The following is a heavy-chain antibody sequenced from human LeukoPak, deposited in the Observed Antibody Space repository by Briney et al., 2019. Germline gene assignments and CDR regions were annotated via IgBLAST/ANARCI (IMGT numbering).Heavy chain of an antibody. V-gene: IGHV3-74*01. CDR2: INGDGTST. CDR1: GFTVSGSH. D-gene: IGHD1-1*01. CDR3: ARGGSPPEALGDVFDI. Sequence: AGGSLRLSCAASGFTVSGSHMSWVRQAPGKGLVRVSRINGDGTSTIYADSVKGRFTISRDNAKNTLYLQMNSLRVEDTAVYYCARGGSPPEALGDVFDIWGQGTMLTVSS. J-gene: IGHJ3*02.